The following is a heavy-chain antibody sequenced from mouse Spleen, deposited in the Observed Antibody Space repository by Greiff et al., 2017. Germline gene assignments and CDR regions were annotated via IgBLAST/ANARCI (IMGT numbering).Heavy chain of an antibody. CDR1: GYTFTSYG. CDR3: ARYLFYYGSDYYAMDY. J-gene: IGHJ4*01. Sequence: VQLQQSGAELARPGASVKLSCKASGYTFTSYGISWVKQRTGQGLEWIGEIYPRSGNTYYNEKFKGKATLTADKSSSTAYMELRSLTSEDSAVYFCARYLFYYGSDYYAMDYWGQGTSVTVSS. D-gene: IGHD1-1*01. V-gene: IGHV1-81*01. CDR2: IYPRSGNT.